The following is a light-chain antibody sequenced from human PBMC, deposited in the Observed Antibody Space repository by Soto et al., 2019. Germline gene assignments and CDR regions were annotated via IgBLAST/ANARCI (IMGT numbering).Light chain of an antibody. V-gene: IGLV2-8*01. Sequence: QSALTQPPSASGSPGQSVTISCTGTSSDVGGYHFVSWYQLHPGKAPKVLIFDVSKRPSGVPDRFSGSKSGNTASLTVSGLQADDESDYFCSSYAGDNNYVFGTGTKVTVL. CDR1: SSDVGGYHF. J-gene: IGLJ1*01. CDR3: SSYAGDNNYV. CDR2: DVS.